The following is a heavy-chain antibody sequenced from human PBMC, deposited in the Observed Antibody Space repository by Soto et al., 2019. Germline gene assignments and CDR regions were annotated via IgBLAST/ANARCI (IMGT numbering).Heavy chain of an antibody. J-gene: IGHJ5*02. CDR3: ARYGSGSYYPFDP. Sequence: PSETLSLTCTVSGGSISSGDYYWSWIRQPPGKGLEWIGYIYYSGSTYHNPSLKSRVTISVDTSKNQFSLKLSSVTAADTAVYYCARYGSGSYYPFDPWGQGTLVTVSS. D-gene: IGHD3-10*01. CDR1: GGSISSGDYY. CDR2: IYYSGST. V-gene: IGHV4-30-4*01.